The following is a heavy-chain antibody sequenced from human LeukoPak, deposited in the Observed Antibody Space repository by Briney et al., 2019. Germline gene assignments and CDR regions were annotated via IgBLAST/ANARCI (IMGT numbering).Heavy chain of an antibody. V-gene: IGHV1-2*02. J-gene: IGHJ3*02. Sequence: ASVKVSCKVSGYTFTGYYMHWVRQAPGQGLEWMGWINPNSGGTNYAQKFQGRVTMTRDTSVSTAYMELSRLRSDDTAVYYCARDWGHSDAFDIWGQGTMVTVSS. CDR3: ARDWGHSDAFDI. CDR2: INPNSGGT. CDR1: GYTFTGYY. D-gene: IGHD3-16*01.